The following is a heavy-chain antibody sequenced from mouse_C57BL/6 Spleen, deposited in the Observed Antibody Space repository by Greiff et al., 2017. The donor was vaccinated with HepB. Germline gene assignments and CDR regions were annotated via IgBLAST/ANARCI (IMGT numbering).Heavy chain of an antibody. CDR2: ISSGGDYI. J-gene: IGHJ4*01. D-gene: IGHD2-4*01. CDR3: TREGGDYDVEAMDY. V-gene: IGHV5-9-1*02. Sequence: EVKLVESGEGLVKPGGSLKLSCAASGFTFSSYAMSWVRQTPEKRLEWVAYISSGGDYIYYADTVKGRFTISRDNARNTLYLQMSSLKSEDTAMYYCTREGGDYDVEAMDYWGQGTSVTVSS. CDR1: GFTFSSYA.